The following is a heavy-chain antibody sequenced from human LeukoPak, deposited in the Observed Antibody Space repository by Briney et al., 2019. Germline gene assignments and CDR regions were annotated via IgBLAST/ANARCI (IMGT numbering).Heavy chain of an antibody. V-gene: IGHV1-18*01. D-gene: IGHD1-14*01. CDR2: INVYNDNT. CDR1: GYTFTSYG. Sequence: ASVKVSCKASGYTFTSYGISWVRQAPGQGLEWMGWINVYNDNTNYAQKLQARVTMTTDTSTSTAYMELRSLRSDDTAVYYCARTAPGRSAFDIWGQGTMVTVSS. J-gene: IGHJ3*02. CDR3: ARTAPGRSAFDI.